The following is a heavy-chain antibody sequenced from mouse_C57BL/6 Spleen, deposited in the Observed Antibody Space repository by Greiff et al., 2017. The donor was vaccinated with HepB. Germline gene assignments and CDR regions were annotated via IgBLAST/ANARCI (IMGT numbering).Heavy chain of an antibody. Sequence: EVQRVESGGGLVKPGGSLKLSCAASGFTFSDYGMHWVRQAPEKGLEWVAYISSGSSTIYYADTVKGRFTISRDNAKNTLFLQMTSLRSEDTAMYYCARPSGYYGAWFAYWGQGTLVTVSA. CDR1: GFTFSDYG. CDR2: ISSGSSTI. D-gene: IGHD2-3*01. V-gene: IGHV5-17*01. CDR3: ARPSGYYGAWFAY. J-gene: IGHJ3*01.